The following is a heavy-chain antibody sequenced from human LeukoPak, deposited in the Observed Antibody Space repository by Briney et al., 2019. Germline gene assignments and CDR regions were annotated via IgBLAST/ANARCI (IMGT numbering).Heavy chain of an antibody. CDR1: GFTFSSYS. J-gene: IGHJ4*02. V-gene: IGHV3-21*01. CDR2: ISTSSIYI. Sequence: KTGGSLRLSCAASGFTFSSYSMNWVRQAPGKGLEWVSSISTSSIYIYYADSVKGRFTISRDNAKNSLYLQMNSLRAEDTAVYYCARDNRSWLFDYWGQGTLVTVSS. CDR3: ARDNRSWLFDY. D-gene: IGHD6-13*01.